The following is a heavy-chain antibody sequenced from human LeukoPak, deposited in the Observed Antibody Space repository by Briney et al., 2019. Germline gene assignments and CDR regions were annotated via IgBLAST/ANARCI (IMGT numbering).Heavy chain of an antibody. CDR1: GFTFSSYG. Sequence: GGSLRLSCAASGFTFSSYGIHWVRQAPGKGLEWVAVIGSDGRNKFYADSVTGRFTISRDNSKNTLYLQMNSLRAEDSAVYYCAKNDILAYENCFDIWGQGTMVTVSS. D-gene: IGHD3-9*01. J-gene: IGHJ3*02. CDR3: AKNDILAYENCFDI. V-gene: IGHV3-33*03. CDR2: IGSDGRNK.